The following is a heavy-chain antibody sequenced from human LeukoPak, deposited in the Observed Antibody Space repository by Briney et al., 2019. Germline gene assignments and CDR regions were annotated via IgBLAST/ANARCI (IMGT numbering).Heavy chain of an antibody. V-gene: IGHV3-9*01. Sequence: GGSLRLSCAASGFTFGNYAIHWVRQVPGKGLEWVSGISWNSDTTGYADSVKGRFTISRDNAKNSVYLQMSSLRPEDTAFYYCAKSGDSGSFYTHFCDYWGQGILVTVSS. D-gene: IGHD3-10*01. J-gene: IGHJ4*02. CDR3: AKSGDSGSFYTHFCDY. CDR2: ISWNSDTT. CDR1: GFTFGNYA.